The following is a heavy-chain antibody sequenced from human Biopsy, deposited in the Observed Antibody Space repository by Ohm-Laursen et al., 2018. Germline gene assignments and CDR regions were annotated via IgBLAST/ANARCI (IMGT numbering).Heavy chain of an antibody. Sequence: GTLSLTCAVPGGSLSSYYWSWIRQPAGKGLEWIGRIYSSGSTNYNPSLKSRVTISADTSKSQLSLHLTSVTAADTAVYYCASRGLVMASDYYFDDWGQGTLVTVSS. CDR1: GGSLSSYY. J-gene: IGHJ4*02. CDR3: ASRGLVMASDYYFDD. D-gene: IGHD3/OR15-3a*01. CDR2: IYSSGST. V-gene: IGHV4-4*07.